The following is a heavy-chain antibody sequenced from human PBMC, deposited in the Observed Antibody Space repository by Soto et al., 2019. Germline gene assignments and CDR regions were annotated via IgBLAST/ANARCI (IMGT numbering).Heavy chain of an antibody. CDR1: GFTFSSYG. Sequence: GGSLRLSCAASGFTFSSYGMHWVRQAPGKGLEWVAVIWYDGSNKYYAGSVKGRFTISRDNSKNTLYLQMNSLRAEDTAVYYCARERTTVTTNDAFDIWGQGTMVTVSS. CDR2: IWYDGSNK. CDR3: ARERTTVTTNDAFDI. V-gene: IGHV3-33*01. D-gene: IGHD4-17*01. J-gene: IGHJ3*02.